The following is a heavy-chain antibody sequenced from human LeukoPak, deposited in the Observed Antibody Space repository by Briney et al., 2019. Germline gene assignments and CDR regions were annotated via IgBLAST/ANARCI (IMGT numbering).Heavy chain of an antibody. D-gene: IGHD2-8*01. CDR2: INPNSGGT. J-gene: IGHJ6*02. CDR1: GYTFTGYY. V-gene: IGHV1-2*06. CDR3: ARDRSLIIKDYYYYGMDV. Sequence: ASVKVSCKASGYTFTGYYMHWVRQAPGQGLEWMGRINPNSGGTNYAQKFQGRVTMTRDTSISTAYMEPSRLRSDDTAVYYCARDRSLIIKDYYYYGMDVWGQGTTVTVSS.